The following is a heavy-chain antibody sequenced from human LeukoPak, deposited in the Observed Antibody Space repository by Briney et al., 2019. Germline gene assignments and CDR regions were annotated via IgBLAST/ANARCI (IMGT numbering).Heavy chain of an antibody. CDR2: TSCDGSNK. V-gene: IGHV3-30*04. CDR1: GFTFSSYA. CDR3: ARRTGGSCLDY. J-gene: IGHJ4*02. Sequence: GGSLRLSCAASGFTFSSYAMHWVRQAPGKGLEWVAVTSCDGSNKYYTDSVEGRFSISRDNSKNTLYLQMNSLRAEDTAVYYCARRTGGSCLDYWGQGTLVTVSS. D-gene: IGHD2-15*01.